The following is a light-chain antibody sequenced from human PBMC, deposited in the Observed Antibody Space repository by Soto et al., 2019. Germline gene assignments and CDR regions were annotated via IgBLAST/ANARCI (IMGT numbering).Light chain of an antibody. CDR1: QSVSDN. J-gene: IGKJ4*02. CDR3: QQYNNWPLK. CDR2: GAS. Sequence: EIVMTQSPVTLSVSPGERASLSCRASQSVSDNSAWYQQKPGQAPRLLFYGASTRATDIPVRFSGSGSGTEFTLTISSLQSEDFAVYYCQQYNNWPLKCGGGTKVDIK. V-gene: IGKV3D-15*01.